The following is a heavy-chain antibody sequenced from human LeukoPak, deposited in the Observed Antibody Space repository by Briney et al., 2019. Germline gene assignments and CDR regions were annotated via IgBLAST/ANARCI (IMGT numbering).Heavy chain of an antibody. J-gene: IGHJ4*02. D-gene: IGHD1-26*01. V-gene: IGHV4-59*01. Sequence: SETLSLTCTVSGGSISSYYWSWIRQPPGKGLEWIGYIYYSGSTNYNPSLKSRVTISVDTSKNQFSLKLSSVTADDTAVYYCARIPWWDPYLFDYWGQGTLVTVSS. CDR2: IYYSGST. CDR1: GGSISSYY. CDR3: ARIPWWDPYLFDY.